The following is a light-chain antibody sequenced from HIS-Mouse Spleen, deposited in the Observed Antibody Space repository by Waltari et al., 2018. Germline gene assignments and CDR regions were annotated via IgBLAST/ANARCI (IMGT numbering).Light chain of an antibody. Sequence: DIQMTQSPSTLSASVGDRVTITCRASQSISSWLAWYQQKPGQAPKLLIYKASSLDSGVPSRFSCSGSETEFTLTISSLQPDDFATYYCQQYNSYGVTFGPGTKVDIK. CDR2: KAS. CDR3: QQYNSYGVT. J-gene: IGKJ3*01. V-gene: IGKV1-5*03. CDR1: QSISSW.